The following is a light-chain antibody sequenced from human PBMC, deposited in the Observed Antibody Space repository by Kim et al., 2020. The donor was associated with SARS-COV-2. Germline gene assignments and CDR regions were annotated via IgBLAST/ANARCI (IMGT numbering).Light chain of an antibody. CDR1: QSLVYSDRHTY. CDR2: LVS. Sequence: DIVMTQSPLSLSVTPGEPASISCRSSQSLVYSDRHTYLDWYLQKAGQSPQLLIYLVSNRASGVSDRFSGSGSVTDFTLHISRVEAEDVVIYYCMQALQTPITFGQGTKLEI. J-gene: IGKJ2*01. CDR3: MQALQTPIT. V-gene: IGKV2-28*01.